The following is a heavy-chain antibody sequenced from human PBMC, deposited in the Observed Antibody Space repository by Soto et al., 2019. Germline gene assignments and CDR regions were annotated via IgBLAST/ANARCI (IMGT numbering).Heavy chain of an antibody. V-gene: IGHV3-23*01. CDR2: ISGSGGNT. Sequence: EVQLLESGGGLVQPGGSLRLSCAASGFTFSSYAMSWVRQAPGKGLEWVSAISGSGGNTYYADSVKGRFTISRDNSKNTLYLQMNSLRAEDTAVYYCAKSVGYSSGWYYFDYWGQGTLVTVSS. D-gene: IGHD6-19*01. CDR3: AKSVGYSSGWYYFDY. J-gene: IGHJ4*02. CDR1: GFTFSSYA.